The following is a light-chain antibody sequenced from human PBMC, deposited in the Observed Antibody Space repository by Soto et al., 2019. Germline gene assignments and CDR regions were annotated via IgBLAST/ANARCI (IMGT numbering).Light chain of an antibody. CDR1: SSDVGGYNY. CDR2: EVS. J-gene: IGLJ1*01. Sequence: QSVLTQPPSASGSPGQSVTIYCTGTSSDVGGYNYVSWYQQHPGKAPKLMIYEVSKRPSGVPDRFSGSKSGNTASLTVSGRQAEDEAEYYCSSYAGSNNWNFGTGTKLTFL. V-gene: IGLV2-8*01. CDR3: SSYAGSNNWN.